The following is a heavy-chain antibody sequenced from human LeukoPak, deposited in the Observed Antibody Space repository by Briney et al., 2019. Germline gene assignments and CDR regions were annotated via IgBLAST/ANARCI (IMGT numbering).Heavy chain of an antibody. CDR3: ARHSDCGGDCPFDY. CDR1: GYSLVSYW. CDR2: IYPGDSES. Sequence: ESLKISCKASGYSLVSYWNSWLRQMPGRGLECMDVIYPGDSESRSSSCFQGQVTISVDKSINSAYLQWSSLKASDTAMYYCARHSDCGGDCPFDYWGQGTLVTVSS. J-gene: IGHJ4*02. D-gene: IGHD2-21*02. V-gene: IGHV5-51*01.